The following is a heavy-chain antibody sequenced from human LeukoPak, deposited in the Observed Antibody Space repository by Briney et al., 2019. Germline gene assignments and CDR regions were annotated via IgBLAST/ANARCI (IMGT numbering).Heavy chain of an antibody. CDR1: GYTFTNSY. D-gene: IGHD3-22*01. V-gene: IGHV1-46*01. CDR3: ARDGGNYYDTSGSAY. CDR2: INPDGGNT. J-gene: IGHJ4*02. Sequence: ASVKVSCKASGYTFTNSYIHWVRQAPGQVLEWMGLINPDGGNTNYAQNFQGRVTMTTDTSTSTAYMELRSLRSDDTAVYYCARDGGNYYDTSGSAYWGQGTLVTVSS.